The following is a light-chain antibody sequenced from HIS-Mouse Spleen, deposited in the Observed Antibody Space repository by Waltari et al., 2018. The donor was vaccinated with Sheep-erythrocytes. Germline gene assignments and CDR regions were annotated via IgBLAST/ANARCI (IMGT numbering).Light chain of an antibody. V-gene: IGLV2-11*01. CDR1: SSDVGGYNY. J-gene: IGLJ1*01. CDR3: CSYAGSYNHV. Sequence: QSALTQPRSVSGSPGQSVTISCTGTSSDVGGYNYVSWYQQHPRKAPKLMIYDVSKRPSAGPDRFSGSKTGNTASLTISGLQAEDEADYYCCSYAGSYNHVFATGTKVTVL. CDR2: DVS.